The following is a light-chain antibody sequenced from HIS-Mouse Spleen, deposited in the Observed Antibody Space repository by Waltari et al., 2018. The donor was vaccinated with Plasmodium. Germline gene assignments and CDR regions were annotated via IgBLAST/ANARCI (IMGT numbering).Light chain of an antibody. J-gene: IGLJ2*01. CDR1: SGHSSYA. Sequence: QLVLTQSPSASASLGASVKLTCTLSSGHSSYAIALPQQQPEKGPRYLMKLNSDGSHSKGDGIPDRFSGSSSGAERYLTISSLQSEDEADYYCQTWGTGMGVFGGGTKLTVL. CDR3: QTWGTGMGV. CDR2: LNSDGSH. V-gene: IGLV4-69*01.